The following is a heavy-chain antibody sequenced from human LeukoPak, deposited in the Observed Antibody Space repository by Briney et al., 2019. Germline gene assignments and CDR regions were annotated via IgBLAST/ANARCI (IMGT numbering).Heavy chain of an antibody. D-gene: IGHD3-3*01. Sequence: GGSLRLSCAASGFIFSSAWMSWVRQAPGKGLEWVGHIKTKTDGWTTDYAAPVKGRFTISRDDPRNTVYLQMNSLKTEDTAVYYCSTTHYNFYDLDHWGQGTLVTVSS. CDR3: STTHYNFYDLDH. CDR2: IKTKTDGWTT. V-gene: IGHV3-15*01. CDR1: GFIFSSAW. J-gene: IGHJ4*02.